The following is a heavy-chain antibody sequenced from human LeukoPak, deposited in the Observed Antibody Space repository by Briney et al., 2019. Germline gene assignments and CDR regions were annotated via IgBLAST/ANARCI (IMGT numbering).Heavy chain of an antibody. V-gene: IGHV4-59*01. J-gene: IGHJ6*02. CDR2: IYYSEST. CDR3: ARFDYSNIYGMDV. Sequence: PSETLSLTCTVSGGSISSYHWNWIRQPPGKGLEWIGYIYYSESTNYNPSLKSRVTISVDTSKNQFSLKLTSVTAADTAVYYCARFDYSNIYGMDVWGQGTTVTVSS. CDR1: GGSISSYH. D-gene: IGHD4-4*01.